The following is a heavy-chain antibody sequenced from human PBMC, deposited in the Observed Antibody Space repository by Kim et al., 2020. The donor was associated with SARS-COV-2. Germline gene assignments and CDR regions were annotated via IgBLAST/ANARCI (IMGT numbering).Heavy chain of an antibody. CDR1: GFTFSNYA. V-gene: IGHV3-23*01. CDR3: SVGLGGYSSTWADYVSF. J-gene: IGHJ2*01. Sequence: GGSLRLSCAASGFTFSNYAMGWVRQAPGKGLDWVSFISVGGSTYYADSVKGRLSISRDNSKNTVYLQMNSLSADDTAIYYYSVGLGGYSSTWADYVSFWG. D-gene: IGHD6-13*01. CDR2: ISVGGST.